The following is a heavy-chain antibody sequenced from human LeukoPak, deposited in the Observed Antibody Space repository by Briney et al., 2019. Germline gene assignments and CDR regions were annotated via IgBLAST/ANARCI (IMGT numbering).Heavy chain of an antibody. V-gene: IGHV5-51*01. CDR2: IYPGDSDT. CDR1: GYSFTSYW. D-gene: IGHD3-22*01. Sequence: GESLKISCKGSGYSFTSYWIGWVRQMPGKGLEWMGIIYPGDSDTRYSPPFQGQVTISADKSISTAYLQWSSLKASDTAMYYCARLVALVDSSGPFDYWGQGTLVTVSS. J-gene: IGHJ4*02. CDR3: ARLVALVDSSGPFDY.